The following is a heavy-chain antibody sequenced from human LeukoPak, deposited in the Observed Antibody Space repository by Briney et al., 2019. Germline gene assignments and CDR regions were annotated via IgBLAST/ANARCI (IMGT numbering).Heavy chain of an antibody. D-gene: IGHD3-3*01. J-gene: IGHJ4*02. CDR2: IYHSGST. CDR3: ARAPYYDFWSGRYYFDY. Sequence: KPSETLSLTCAVSGGSISSGGYSWSWIRQPPGKGLEWIGYIYHSGSTYYSPSLKSRVTISVDRSKNQFSLKLSSVTAADTAVYYCARAPYYDFWSGRYYFDYWGQGTLVTVSS. CDR1: GGSISSGGYS. V-gene: IGHV4-30-2*01.